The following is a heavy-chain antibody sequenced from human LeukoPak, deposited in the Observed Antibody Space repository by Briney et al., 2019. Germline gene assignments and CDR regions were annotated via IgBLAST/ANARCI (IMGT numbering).Heavy chain of an antibody. CDR1: GYTFTGYY. V-gene: IGHV1-2*02. D-gene: IGHD3-22*01. CDR2: INPNSGGT. J-gene: IGHJ4*02. Sequence: GASLKLSCKASGYTFTGYYMHWVRQAPGQGLEWMGWINPNSGGTNYAQKFQGRVTMTRNTSISTAYMELSRLRSDDTAVYYCARESAILYYDSSGYSSYWGQGTLVTVSS. CDR3: ARESAILYYDSSGYSSY.